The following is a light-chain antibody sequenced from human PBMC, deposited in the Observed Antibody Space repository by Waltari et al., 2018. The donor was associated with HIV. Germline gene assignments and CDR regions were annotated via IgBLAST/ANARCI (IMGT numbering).Light chain of an antibody. CDR2: MSD. CDR3: AVWEDNLSAV. Sequence: QSALTQPPSVSGAPGQKVTISCSGGPYALGANHASWYRRLSGQAPKLPLSMSDVRPASGSSRVADSKSDTAASLVIKGLRAEDEGEYCCAVWEDNLSAVFGGGTKVTVL. CDR1: PYALGANH. J-gene: IGLJ2*01. V-gene: IGLV1-47*01.